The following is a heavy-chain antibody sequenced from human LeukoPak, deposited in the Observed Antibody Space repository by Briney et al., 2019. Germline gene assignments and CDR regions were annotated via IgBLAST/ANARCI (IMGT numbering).Heavy chain of an antibody. CDR2: IYYSGRT. CDR1: SGSISSYY. D-gene: IGHD5-12*01. Sequence: PSETLSLTCSVSSGSISSYYWSWIRQPPGKGLEWIGYIYYSGRTSYNPSLKSRVTISVDTSKNHFSLTLSSVTAADTAVYYCARLSYRRYEHRTSDYWGQGTLVTVSS. V-gene: IGHV4-59*12. J-gene: IGHJ4*02. CDR3: ARLSYRRYEHRTSDY.